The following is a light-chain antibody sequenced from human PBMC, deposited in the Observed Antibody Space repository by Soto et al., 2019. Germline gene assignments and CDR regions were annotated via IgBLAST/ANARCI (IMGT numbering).Light chain of an antibody. V-gene: IGKV3-20*01. J-gene: IGKJ4*01. CDR1: RSVSTSY. Sequence: EIVLTQSPGTLSLSPGERATLSCRASRSVSTSYLAWYQQKPGQAPRLLIYGASSRATGIPDRFSGSGSGADFTLTISRLEPEDFAVYYCQQYGSVPLTFGGGTKMEIK. CDR2: GAS. CDR3: QQYGSVPLT.